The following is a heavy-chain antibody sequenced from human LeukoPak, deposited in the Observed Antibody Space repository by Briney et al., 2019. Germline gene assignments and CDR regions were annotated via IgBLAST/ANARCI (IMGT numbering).Heavy chain of an antibody. J-gene: IGHJ4*02. CDR2: IKQDGSEK. V-gene: IGHV3-7*01. CDR1: GFTFSSYW. CDR3: ARHLSGVTGYTYGRGIDY. D-gene: IGHD5-18*01. Sequence: GGSLRLSCAASGFTFSSYWMSWVRQAPGKGLEWVANIKQDGSEKYSVDSVKGRFTISRDNAKKSLYLQMNSLRAEDMAVYYCARHLSGVTGYTYGRGIDYWGQGTLVTVSS.